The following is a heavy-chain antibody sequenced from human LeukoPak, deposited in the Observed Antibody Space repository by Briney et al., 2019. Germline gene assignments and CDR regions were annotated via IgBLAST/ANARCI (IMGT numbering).Heavy chain of an antibody. D-gene: IGHD2-2*01. CDR3: ARDEDCSSTSCYDY. J-gene: IGHJ4*02. Sequence: SETLSLTCTVSGGSISSYYWSWIRQPAGKGLEWIGRIYTSGSTNYNPSLKSRVTMSVDTSKNQFSLKLSSVTAADTAVYYCARDEDCSSTSCYDYWGQGTLVTVSS. CDR1: GGSISSYY. CDR2: IYTSGST. V-gene: IGHV4-4*07.